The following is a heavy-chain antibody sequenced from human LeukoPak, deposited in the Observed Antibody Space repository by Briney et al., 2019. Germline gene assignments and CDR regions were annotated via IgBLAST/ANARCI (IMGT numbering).Heavy chain of an antibody. Sequence: SETLSLTCAVSGASVSSHYWTWIRQSPGRGLEWIGHIYHSGTTKYNPSLKSRVTISVDTPKSQFSLKLKSVSAADTAVYYCSRYDILTGRSFEYWGQGTLVTVSS. CDR2: IYHSGTT. CDR1: GASVSSHY. V-gene: IGHV4-59*02. CDR3: SRYDILTGRSFEY. J-gene: IGHJ4*02. D-gene: IGHD3-9*01.